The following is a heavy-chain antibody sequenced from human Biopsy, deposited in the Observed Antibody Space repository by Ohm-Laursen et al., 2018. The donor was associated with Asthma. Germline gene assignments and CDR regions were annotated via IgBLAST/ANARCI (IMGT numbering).Heavy chain of an antibody. CDR2: IYSGGTS. J-gene: IGHJ4*02. CDR3: ARGDSSNWSHYYFDY. CDR1: GFTFGDYW. Sequence: SLRLSCAAPGFTFGDYWMSWARQAPGKGLEWVSVIYSGGTSHTADSVRGRFTISRDFSKNTLHLQMHSLRAEDTAVYYCARGDSSNWSHYYFDYWGQGTLVTVSS. V-gene: IGHV3-53*01. D-gene: IGHD3-22*01.